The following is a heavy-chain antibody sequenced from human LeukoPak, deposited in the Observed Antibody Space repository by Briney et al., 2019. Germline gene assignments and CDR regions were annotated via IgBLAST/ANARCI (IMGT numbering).Heavy chain of an antibody. CDR1: GFTFSNYG. V-gene: IGHV3-30*02. CDR3: AKVPHVEVSSGYYYYYYYMDV. Sequence: GGSLRLSCAASGFTFSNYGMHWVRQAPGKGLEWVAFIWYGGSNKYYADSVKGRFTISRDNSKNTVYLQMNSLRAEDTAVYYCAKVPHVEVSSGYYYYYYYMDVWGKGTTVTVSS. J-gene: IGHJ6*03. CDR2: IWYGGSNK. D-gene: IGHD3-22*01.